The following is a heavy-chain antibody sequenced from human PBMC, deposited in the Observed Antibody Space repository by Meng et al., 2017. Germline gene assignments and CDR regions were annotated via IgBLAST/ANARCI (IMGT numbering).Heavy chain of an antibody. CDR3: ARSDTAMGSYYFDY. D-gene: IGHD5-18*01. CDR1: GYTVTSCY. J-gene: IGHJ4*02. V-gene: IGHV1-46*01. CDR2: INPSGGST. Sequence: QGLLWQVGAEVKGPGVAVKVSSKAAGYTVTSCYMHWVRQAPGQGLEWMGIINPSGGSTSYAQKFQGRVTMPRDTSTSTVYMELSSLRSEDTAVYYCARSDTAMGSYYFDYWGQGTLVTVSS.